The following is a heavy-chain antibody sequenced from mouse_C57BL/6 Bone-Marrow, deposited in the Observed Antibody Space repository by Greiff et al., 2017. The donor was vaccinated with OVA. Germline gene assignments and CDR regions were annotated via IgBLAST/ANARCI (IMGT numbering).Heavy chain of an antibody. Sequence: QVQLQQPGAELVKPGASVKLSCKASGYTFTSYWMHWVKQRPGRGLAWIGRIDTNSGGTKYTEKFKSKDTLTVDKPSSTAYIQLISLTSEDSAVYYCARDWAYCDYWGQGTTLTVSS. CDR3: ARDWAYCDY. J-gene: IGHJ2*01. D-gene: IGHD4-1*01. V-gene: IGHV1-72*01. CDR1: GYTFTSYW. CDR2: IDTNSGGT.